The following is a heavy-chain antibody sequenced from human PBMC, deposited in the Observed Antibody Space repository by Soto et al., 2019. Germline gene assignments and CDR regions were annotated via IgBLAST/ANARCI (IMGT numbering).Heavy chain of an antibody. Sequence: SGTLSLTCTVSGGSISSYYWSWIRQPPGKGLEWIGYIYYSGSTNYNPSLKSRVTISVDTSKNQFSLKLSSVTAADTAVYYCARQDYGDKDFQHWGQGTLVTVSS. D-gene: IGHD4-17*01. J-gene: IGHJ1*01. CDR2: IYYSGST. CDR1: GGSISSYY. V-gene: IGHV4-59*08. CDR3: ARQDYGDKDFQH.